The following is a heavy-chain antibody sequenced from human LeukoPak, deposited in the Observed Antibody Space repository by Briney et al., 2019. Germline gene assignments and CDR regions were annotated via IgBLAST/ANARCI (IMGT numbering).Heavy chain of an antibody. D-gene: IGHD6-19*01. J-gene: IGHJ4*02. CDR2: ISYDGSNK. CDR1: GFTFSSYG. Sequence: GRSLRLSCAAPGFTFSSYGMHWVRQAPGKGLEWVAVISYDGSNKYYADSVKGRFTISRDNSKNTLYLQMNSLRAEDTAVYYCAKDPRGGQWLEGLDYWGQGTLVTVSS. V-gene: IGHV3-30*18. CDR3: AKDPRGGQWLEGLDY.